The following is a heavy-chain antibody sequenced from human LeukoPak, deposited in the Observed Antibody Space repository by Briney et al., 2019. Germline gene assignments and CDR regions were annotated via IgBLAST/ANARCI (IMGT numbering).Heavy chain of an antibody. J-gene: IGHJ4*02. CDR3: ARESPERGSSGSSFDY. CDR1: GFTFSYYA. V-gene: IGHV3-23*01. CDR2: ISGSGGST. Sequence: GGSLRLPCAASGFTFSYYAMSWVRQAPGKGLEWVSAISGSGGSTYYADSVKGRFTISRDNSQNTLYLQMNSLRAEDTAVYYCARESPERGSSGSSFDYWGQGTLVTVSS. D-gene: IGHD3-10*01.